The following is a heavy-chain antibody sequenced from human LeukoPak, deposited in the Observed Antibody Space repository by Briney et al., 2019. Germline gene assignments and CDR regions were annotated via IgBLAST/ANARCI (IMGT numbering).Heavy chain of an antibody. CDR1: GFTFSDYY. Sequence: GGSLRLSCAGSGFTFSDYYMSWIRQSPGKGLEWLAHIGRGGDDKNYADSVKGRFTISRDNAKNSLYLLMNTLRVEDTAIYYCVRVALYYYGSESFFFFEHWGQGTPVTASS. V-gene: IGHV3-11*04. D-gene: IGHD3-10*01. J-gene: IGHJ4*02. CDR3: VRVALYYYGSESFFFFEH. CDR2: IGRGGDDK.